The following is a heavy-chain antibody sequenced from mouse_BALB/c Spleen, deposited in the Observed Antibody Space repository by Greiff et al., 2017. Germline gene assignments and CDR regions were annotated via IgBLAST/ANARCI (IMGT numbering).Heavy chain of an antibody. CDR3: ARYYGSYYAMDY. D-gene: IGHD1-1*01. CDR2: INPGSGGT. J-gene: IGHJ2*01. CDR1: GYAFTNYL. V-gene: IGHV1-54*01. Sequence: LQESGAELVRPGTSVKVSCKASGYAFTNYLIEWVKQRPGQGLEWIGVINPGSGGTNYNEKFKGKATLTADKSSSTAYMQLSSLTSDDSAVYFCARYYGSYYAMDYWGQGTTLTVSS.